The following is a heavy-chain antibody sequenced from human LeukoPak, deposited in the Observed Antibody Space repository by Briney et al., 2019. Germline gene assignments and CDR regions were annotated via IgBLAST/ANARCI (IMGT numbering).Heavy chain of an antibody. CDR3: ARGFWPPLGY. D-gene: IGHD3-3*01. CDR2: IYYSGST. Sequence: SETLSLTCTVSGGSISSYYWSWIRQPPGKGLEWIGYIYYSGSTNYNPSLKSRVTISVDTSKNQFSLKLSSVTAADTAVYYCARGFWPPLGYWGQGTLVTVSS. J-gene: IGHJ4*02. CDR1: GGSISSYY. V-gene: IGHV4-59*12.